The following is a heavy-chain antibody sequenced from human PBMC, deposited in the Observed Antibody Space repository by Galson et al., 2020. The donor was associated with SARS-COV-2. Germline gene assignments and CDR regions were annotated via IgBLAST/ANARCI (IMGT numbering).Heavy chain of an antibody. V-gene: IGHV4-39*07. J-gene: IGHJ4*02. CDR3: ARDVYSSSCFDY. CDR2: IYYSGST. Sequence: SETLSLTCTVSGGSISSSSYYWGWIRQPPGKGLEWIGSIYYSGSTYYNPSLKSRVTISVDTSKNPFSLKLSSVTAADTAVYYCARDVYSSSCFDYWGQGTLVTVSS. CDR1: GGSISSSSYY. D-gene: IGHD6-6*01.